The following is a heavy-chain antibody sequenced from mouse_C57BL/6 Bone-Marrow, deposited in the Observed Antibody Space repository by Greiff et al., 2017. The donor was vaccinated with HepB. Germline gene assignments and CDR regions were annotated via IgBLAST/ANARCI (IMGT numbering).Heavy chain of an antibody. Sequence: QVQLQQPGAELVRPGSSVKLSCKASGYTFTSYWMHWVKQRPIQGLEWIGNIDPSDSETHYNQKFKDKATLTVDKSSSTAYMQLSSLTSEASAVYYCAREDTYYSTPNYYSMDYWGQGTSVTVTS. J-gene: IGHJ4*01. CDR1: GYTFTSYW. V-gene: IGHV1-52*01. CDR3: AREDTYYSTPNYYSMDY. CDR2: IDPSDSET. D-gene: IGHD2-5*01.